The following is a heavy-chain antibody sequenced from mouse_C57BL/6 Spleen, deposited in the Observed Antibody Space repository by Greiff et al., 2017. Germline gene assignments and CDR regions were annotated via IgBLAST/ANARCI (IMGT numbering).Heavy chain of an antibody. V-gene: IGHV1-82*01. CDR3: ARGYYGSSPHYFDY. Sequence: VQLQQSGPELVKPGASVKISCKASGYAFSSSWMNWVKQRPGKGLEWIGRIYPGDGDTNYNGKFKGKATLTADKSSSTAYMQLSSLTSEDSAVYFCARGYYGSSPHYFDYRGQGTTLTVSS. CDR2: IYPGDGDT. CDR1: GYAFSSSW. D-gene: IGHD1-1*01. J-gene: IGHJ2*01.